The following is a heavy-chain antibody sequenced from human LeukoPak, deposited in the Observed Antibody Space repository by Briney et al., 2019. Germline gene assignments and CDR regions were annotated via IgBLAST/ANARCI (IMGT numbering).Heavy chain of an antibody. Sequence: ASVKVSCKASGYTFTSYYMHWVRQAPGQGLEWMGIINPSGGSTSYAQKFQGRVTMTRDMSTSTVYMELSSLRSEDTAVYYCARMYYYDSSGLYYFDYWGQGTLVTVSS. D-gene: IGHD3-22*01. J-gene: IGHJ4*02. CDR2: INPSGGST. V-gene: IGHV1-46*01. CDR1: GYTFTSYY. CDR3: ARMYYYDSSGLYYFDY.